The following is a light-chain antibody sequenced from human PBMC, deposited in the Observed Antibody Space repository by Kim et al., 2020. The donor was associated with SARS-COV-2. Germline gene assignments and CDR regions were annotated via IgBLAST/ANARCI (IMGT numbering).Light chain of an antibody. CDR3: NSRDSSGNHPSV. V-gene: IGLV3-19*01. Sequence: SSELTQDPAVSVALGQTVRITCQGDSLRSYYASWYQQKPGQAPVLVIYGKNNRPSGIPDRFSGSSSGNTASLTITGAQAEDEADYYCNSRDSSGNHPSVFGGGTQLTVL. J-gene: IGLJ2*01. CDR1: SLRSYY. CDR2: GKN.